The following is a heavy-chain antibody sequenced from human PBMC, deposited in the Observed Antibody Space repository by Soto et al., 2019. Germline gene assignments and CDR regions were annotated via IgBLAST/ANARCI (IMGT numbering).Heavy chain of an antibody. D-gene: IGHD4-4*01. Sequence: GGSLRLSCAASGFTFSSYAMSWVRQAPGKGLEWVSAISGSGGSTYYADSVKGRFTISRDNSKNTLYLQMNSLRAEDTAVYYCAKDTAGYSNYVLVGYYYGMDVWGQGTTVTVSS. V-gene: IGHV3-23*01. CDR1: GFTFSSYA. CDR2: ISGSGGST. CDR3: AKDTAGYSNYVLVGYYYGMDV. J-gene: IGHJ6*02.